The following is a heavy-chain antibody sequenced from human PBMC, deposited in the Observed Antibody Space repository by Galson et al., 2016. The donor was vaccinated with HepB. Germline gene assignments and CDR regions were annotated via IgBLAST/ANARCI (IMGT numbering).Heavy chain of an antibody. CDR2: RSYDGTDK. J-gene: IGHJ4*02. CDR1: GFRFSSYG. Sequence: SLRLSCAASGFRFSSYGMHWVRQAPGKGLEWVAARSYDGTDKYYADSVKGRFTISRDNSKNTLFLQMNSLRAEDTAVYYCARVRDGNNWRVQPFDLWGQGTLSPSPQ. D-gene: IGHD5-24*01. CDR3: ARVRDGNNWRVQPFDL. V-gene: IGHV3-30*03.